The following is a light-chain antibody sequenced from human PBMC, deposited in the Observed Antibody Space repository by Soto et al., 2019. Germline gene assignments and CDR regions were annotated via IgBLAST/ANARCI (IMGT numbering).Light chain of an antibody. CDR3: CSSVGSNYV. CDR2: EVS. Sequence: QSVLTQPASVSGSPGQSITISCTGTSSDVGGYNSVSWYQQYPGKAPKLMIYEVSKRPSGVPDRFSGSKSGNTASLTVSGLQAEDEADYYCCSSVGSNYVFGTGTKVTVL. CDR1: SSDVGGYNS. V-gene: IGLV2-8*01. J-gene: IGLJ1*01.